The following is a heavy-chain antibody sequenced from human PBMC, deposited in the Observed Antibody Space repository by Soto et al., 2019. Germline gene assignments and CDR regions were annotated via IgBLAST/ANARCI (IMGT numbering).Heavy chain of an antibody. CDR1: PGSIYDYY. J-gene: IGHJ4*02. CDR2: VYSGGSA. CDR3: ASTSRATPGTGFDS. V-gene: IGHV4-59*01. Sequence: PSETLSLTCNVFPGSIYDYYWSRIRQTPGMRLEWIGFVYSGGSAMYNPSFKSRVIISLETSKNQFSLTLTSLTAADSAMYYCASTSRATPGTGFDSWGQGALVTSPQ.